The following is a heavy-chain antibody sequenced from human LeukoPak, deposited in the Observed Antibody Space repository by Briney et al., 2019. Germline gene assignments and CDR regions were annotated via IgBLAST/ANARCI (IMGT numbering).Heavy chain of an antibody. D-gene: IGHD1-26*01. Sequence: GGSLRLSCAASGFTVSSNYMSWVRQAPGKGLEWVSVIYSGGSTYYADSVKGRFTISRDNSKNTLYLQMKSLRAEDTAVYYCARDSILSGSYVYWYFDLWGRGTLVTVS. J-gene: IGHJ2*01. CDR2: IYSGGST. CDR3: ARDSILSGSYVYWYFDL. CDR1: GFTVSSNY. V-gene: IGHV3-53*01.